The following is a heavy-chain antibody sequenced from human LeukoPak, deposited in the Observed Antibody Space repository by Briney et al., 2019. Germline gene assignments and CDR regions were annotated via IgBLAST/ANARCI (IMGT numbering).Heavy chain of an antibody. J-gene: IGHJ3*02. Sequence: SETLSLTCTVSGGSISSGGYYWSWIRQPPGKGLEWIGYIYHSGSTYYNPSLKSRVTISVDRSKNQFSLKLSSVTAADTAVYYCARYDGITMIGGAFDIWGQGTMVTVSS. CDR2: IYHSGST. D-gene: IGHD3-10*01. V-gene: IGHV4-30-2*01. CDR3: ARYDGITMIGGAFDI. CDR1: GGSISSGGYY.